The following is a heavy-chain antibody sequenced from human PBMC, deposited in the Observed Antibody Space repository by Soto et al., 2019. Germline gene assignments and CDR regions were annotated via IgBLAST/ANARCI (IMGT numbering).Heavy chain of an antibody. CDR2: ISAYNGNT. D-gene: IGHD1-7*01. J-gene: IGHJ6*02. V-gene: IGHV1-18*01. Sequence: QVQLVQSGAEVKKPGASVKVSCKASGYTFTSYGISWVRQAPGQGLEWMGWISAYNGNTNYAQKLQGRVTMTTDTSTSTAYMELRSMRSDDTAVYSCARDWNSLKYYYGMDVWGQGTTVTVSS. CDR3: ARDWNSLKYYYGMDV. CDR1: GYTFTSYG.